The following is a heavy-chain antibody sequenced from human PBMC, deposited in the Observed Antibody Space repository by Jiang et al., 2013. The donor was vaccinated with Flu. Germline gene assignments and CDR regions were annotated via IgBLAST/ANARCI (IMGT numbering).Heavy chain of an antibody. Sequence: GAEVKKPGASVKVSCKASGYTFTNFAIHWLRQAPGQRLEWMGWINVGNGNTKYSQKFQGRVTITRDTSATTASMELSTLRSEDTAVYYCARDERSRPWNGYSSGWYYYGMDVWGQGTTVTGLL. D-gene: IGHD6-19*01. CDR1: GYTFTNFA. V-gene: IGHV1-3*01. J-gene: IGHJ6*02. CDR2: INVGNGNT. CDR3: ARDERSRPWNGYSSGWYYYGMDV.